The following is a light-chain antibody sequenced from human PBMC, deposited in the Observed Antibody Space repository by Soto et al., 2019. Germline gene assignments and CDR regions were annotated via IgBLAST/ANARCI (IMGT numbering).Light chain of an antibody. CDR2: EVT. CDR1: SRDVGSYKY. J-gene: IGLJ1*01. Sequence: QPASVSGSLGQSITISCTGTSRDVGSYKYFSWYQQHPGRAPKLIIYEVTNRPSGVSNRFSGSKSGYTASLTISGRQDDDEADYYCNSFTSSNTRVFGTGTKVTVL. V-gene: IGLV2-14*01. CDR3: NSFTSSNTRV.